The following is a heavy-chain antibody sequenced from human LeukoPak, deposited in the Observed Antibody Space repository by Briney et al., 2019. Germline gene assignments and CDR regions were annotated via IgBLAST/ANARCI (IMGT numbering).Heavy chain of an antibody. D-gene: IGHD2-2*01. CDR2: ISAYNGNT. V-gene: IGHV1-18*01. CDR1: GYTFTSYG. J-gene: IGHJ4*02. Sequence: ASVKVSCKASGYTFTSYGISWVRQAPGQGLEWMGWISAYNGNTNYAQKLQGRVTMTTDTSTSTAYMELGSLRSDDTAVYYCARVGYCSSTSCYGGRDFDYWGQGTLVTVSS. CDR3: ARVGYCSSTSCYGGRDFDY.